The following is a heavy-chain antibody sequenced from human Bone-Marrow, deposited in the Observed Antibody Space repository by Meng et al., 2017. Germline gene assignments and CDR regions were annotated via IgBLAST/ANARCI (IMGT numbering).Heavy chain of an antibody. CDR3: ARARGIAVAEPWDY. V-gene: IGHV4-4*02. Sequence: QGQCLEPGPGMVKPLGTLSLTRAVSGGSIGSSNWWSWVRQPPGKGLEWIGEIYHSGSTNYHPSLKIRVTISVDKSKNQFSLKLSSVTAADTAVYYCARARGIAVAEPWDYWGQGTLVTVSS. CDR2: IYHSGST. J-gene: IGHJ4*02. CDR1: GGSIGSSNW. D-gene: IGHD6-19*01.